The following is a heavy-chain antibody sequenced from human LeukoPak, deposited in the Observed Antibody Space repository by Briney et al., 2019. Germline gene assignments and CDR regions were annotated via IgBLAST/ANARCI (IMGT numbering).Heavy chain of an antibody. CDR1: GVSISSYY. J-gene: IGHJ4*02. V-gene: IGHV4-59*01. CDR3: ARKGSSGYYSPYFDY. D-gene: IGHD3-22*01. CDR2: IYYSGST. Sequence: PSETLSLTCTVSGVSISSYYWSWIRQPPGKGLEWVGYIYYSGSTNYNPTLKSRVTISVDTSKNQFSLKLSSVTAADTAVYYCARKGSSGYYSPYFDYWGQGTLVTVSS.